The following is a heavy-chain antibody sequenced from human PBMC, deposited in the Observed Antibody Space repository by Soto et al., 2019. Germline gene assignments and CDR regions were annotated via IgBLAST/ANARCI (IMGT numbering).Heavy chain of an antibody. V-gene: IGHV1-46*01. CDR1: GYTFTSYY. D-gene: IGHD2-15*01. Sequence: ASVKVSCKASGYTFTSYYMHWVRRAPGQGLEWMGIINPSGGSTSYAQKFQGRVTMTRDTSTSTVYMELSSLRSEDTAVYYCARDSGYCSGGSCHYLYYYHGMDVWGQGTTVTVSS. CDR2: INPSGGST. J-gene: IGHJ6*02. CDR3: ARDSGYCSGGSCHYLYYYHGMDV.